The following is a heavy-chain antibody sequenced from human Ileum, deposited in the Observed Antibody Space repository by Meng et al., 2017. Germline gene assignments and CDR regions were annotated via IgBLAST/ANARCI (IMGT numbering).Heavy chain of an antibody. J-gene: IGHJ4*02. D-gene: IGHD1-1*01. Sequence: QVQLVQSGPEVKKPGASVTVSCKASGFIFSSYDINWVRQAPRQGLEWMGWMNPRPPPPFFAQKFQDRITTTRDTSINTACMELSSLTSEDTAVYYCARRPPSTGTALGYWGQGTLVTVSS. CDR2: MNPRPPPP. CDR1: GFIFSSYD. V-gene: IGHV1-8*01. CDR3: ARRPPSTGTALGY.